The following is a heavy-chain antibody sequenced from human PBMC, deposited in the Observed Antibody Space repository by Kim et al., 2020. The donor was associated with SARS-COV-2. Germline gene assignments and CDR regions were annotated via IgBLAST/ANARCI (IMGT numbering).Heavy chain of an antibody. J-gene: IGHJ4*02. D-gene: IGHD3-16*02. CDR3: ARSSNYDYVWGTYRLHFDY. CDR2: ISNSGST. V-gene: IGHV4-61*01. CDR1: GGSVSSGSYY. Sequence: SETLSLTCTVSGGSVSSGSYYWSWIRQPPGKGLEWIGYISNSGSTNYNPSLKSRVTISVDTSKNQFSLKLSSVTAADTAMYYCARSSNYDYVWGTYRLHFDYWGQGTLVTVSS.